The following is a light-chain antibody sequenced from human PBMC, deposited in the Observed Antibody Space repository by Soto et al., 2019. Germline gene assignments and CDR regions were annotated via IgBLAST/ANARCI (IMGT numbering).Light chain of an antibody. Sequence: AIQLTQSPSSLSASVGDRVTITCRASQGISSGLAWYQQKPGKAPKLLIYYASSLESGVPSRFSGSGSGTDFTLNISSLQPEDFATYYCQQFNSYPLTFGGGTKVEIK. J-gene: IGKJ4*01. V-gene: IGKV1-13*02. CDR1: QGISSG. CDR3: QQFNSYPLT. CDR2: YAS.